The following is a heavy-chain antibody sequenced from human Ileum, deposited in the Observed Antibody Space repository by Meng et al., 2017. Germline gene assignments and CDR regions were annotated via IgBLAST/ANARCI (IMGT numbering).Heavy chain of an antibody. CDR2: ISHSGLT. Sequence: QVQPQESGPGRGKPSESLARTCSVSDDSISSFSWSWIRQPPKKGMEWLGYISHSGLTDYNPSLKSRVTISVDPSKNQVSLKLNSVTAADTAVYHCARHLGRRSPFQHWGQGTLVTVSS. J-gene: IGHJ1*01. V-gene: IGHV4-59*08. D-gene: IGHD1-26*01. CDR3: ARHLGRRSPFQH. CDR1: DDSISSFS.